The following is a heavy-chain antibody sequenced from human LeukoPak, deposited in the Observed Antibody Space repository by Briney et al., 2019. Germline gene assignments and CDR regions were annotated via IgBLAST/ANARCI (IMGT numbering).Heavy chain of an antibody. CDR2: ISLDGGST. CDR1: GFTFDDYT. J-gene: IGHJ6*03. CDR3: AKEGYSYGYYYYYYMDV. D-gene: IGHD5-18*01. V-gene: IGHV3-43*01. Sequence: HPGGSLRLSCAASGFTFDDYTMHWVRQAPGKGLEWVSLISLDGGSTYYADSVKGRFTISRDNSKNSLYLQMNSLRTEDTALYYCAKEGYSYGYYYYYYMDVWGKGTTVTVSS.